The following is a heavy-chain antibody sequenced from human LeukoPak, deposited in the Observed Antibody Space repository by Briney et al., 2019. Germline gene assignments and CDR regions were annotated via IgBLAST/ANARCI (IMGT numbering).Heavy chain of an antibody. CDR2: MNPNSGNT. Sequence: ASVKVSCKASGYTFTSYDINWVRQATGQGLEWMGWMNPNSGNTGYAQKFQGRVTMTRNTSISTAYMELSSLRSEDTAVYYCARGLKLWLVPIYYFDYWGQGTLVTVSS. V-gene: IGHV1-8*01. D-gene: IGHD5-18*01. CDR1: GYTFTSYD. J-gene: IGHJ4*02. CDR3: ARGLKLWLVPIYYFDY.